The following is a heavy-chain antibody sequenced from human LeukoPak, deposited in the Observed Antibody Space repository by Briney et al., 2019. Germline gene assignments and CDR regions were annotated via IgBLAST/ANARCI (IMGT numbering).Heavy chain of an antibody. V-gene: IGHV4-59*12. CDR2: IYYSGST. D-gene: IGHD2-2*01. CDR1: GLSFSSYT. Sequence: PGGSLRLACAASGLSFSSYTMNWVRQPPGKGLEWIGYIYYSGSTNYNPSLKSRVTISVDTSKNQFSLKLSSVTAADTAVYYCARGTPYFDYWGQGTLVTVSS. J-gene: IGHJ4*02. CDR3: ARGTPYFDY.